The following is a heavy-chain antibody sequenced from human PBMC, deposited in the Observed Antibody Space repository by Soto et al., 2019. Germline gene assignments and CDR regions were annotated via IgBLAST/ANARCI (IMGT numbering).Heavy chain of an antibody. Sequence: GESLKISCRGSGYSFTNYWIGWVRQMPGKGPEWMGIIYPGDSNTRYSPSFQGQVTISADKSISTAYLQWSSLKASDTAIYYCARLAGGNYYYGMDFWGPGTTVTVPS. V-gene: IGHV5-51*01. D-gene: IGHD3-16*01. CDR1: GYSFTNYW. J-gene: IGHJ6*02. CDR3: ARLAGGNYYYGMDF. CDR2: IYPGDSNT.